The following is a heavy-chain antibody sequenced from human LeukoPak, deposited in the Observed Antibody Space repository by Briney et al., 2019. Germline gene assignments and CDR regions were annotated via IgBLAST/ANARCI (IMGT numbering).Heavy chain of an antibody. CDR3: ARVDRDGYDCFDY. CDR1: GGSFSGYY. D-gene: IGHD5-24*01. V-gene: IGHV4-34*01. Sequence: PSETLSLTCAVYGGSFSGYYWSWIRQPPGKGLGWIGEINHSGSTNYNPSLKSRVTISVDTSKNQFSLKLSSVTAADTAVYYCARVDRDGYDCFDYWGQGTLVTVSS. J-gene: IGHJ4*02. CDR2: INHSGST.